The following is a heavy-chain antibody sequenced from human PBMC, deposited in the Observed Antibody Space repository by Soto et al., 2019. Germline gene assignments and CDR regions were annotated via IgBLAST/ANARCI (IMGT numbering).Heavy chain of an antibody. J-gene: IGHJ5*02. Sequence: QVTLKESGPVLVKPTEPLTLTCTVSGFSLSNARMGVSWIRQPPGKALEWLAHIFSNDEKSYSTSLKSRLTISKDTSKSQVVLTMTNMDPVDTATYYCTRIALRYCSGGSCYSPNWFDPWGQGTLVTVSS. D-gene: IGHD2-15*01. CDR1: GFSLSNARMG. CDR2: IFSNDEK. CDR3: TRIALRYCSGGSCYSPNWFDP. V-gene: IGHV2-26*01.